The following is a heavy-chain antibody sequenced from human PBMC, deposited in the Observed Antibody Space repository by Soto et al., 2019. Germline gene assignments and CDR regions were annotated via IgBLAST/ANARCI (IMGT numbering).Heavy chain of an antibody. J-gene: IGHJ4*02. CDR3: TRYGAV. CDR2: IGNKTDGETT. CDR1: GFNFGDYV. D-gene: IGHD3-10*01. Sequence: GGSLRLSCTGSGFNFGDYVMSWFRQAPGKGLEWVGFIGNKTDGETTEYAASVKGRFTISREDSKGIAYLQMNSLTMEDGGTYYCTRYGAVWGQGTLVTVSS. V-gene: IGHV3-49*03.